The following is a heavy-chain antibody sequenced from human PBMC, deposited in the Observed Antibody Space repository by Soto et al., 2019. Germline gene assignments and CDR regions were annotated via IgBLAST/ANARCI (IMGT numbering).Heavy chain of an antibody. CDR3: VKEQSSGYWRTADY. J-gene: IGHJ4*02. CDR2: VTYEENEI. Sequence: QVQLVESGGGVIQPGRSLRLSCAASGFTFSSCGMHWVRQAPGKGLEWVAGVTYEENEIHYADSVKGRFTISRDNSKNMVYLEMDSLRVEDTAVYYCVKEQSSGYWRTADYWGQGTLITVSS. V-gene: IGHV3-30*18. CDR1: GFTFSSCG. D-gene: IGHD5-12*01.